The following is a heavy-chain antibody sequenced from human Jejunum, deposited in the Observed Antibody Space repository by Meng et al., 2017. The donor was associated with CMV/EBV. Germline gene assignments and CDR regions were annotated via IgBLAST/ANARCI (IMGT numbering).Heavy chain of an antibody. V-gene: IGHV1-8*01. Sequence: INWVRPAPGQGLEWMGWMNPNNGKAGYAQTFQGRLTMTWNTSISTAYLALRSLRSEDTAIYYCASHQQFCSGGSCYSLGYYYGMDVWGQGTTVTVSS. D-gene: IGHD2-15*01. CDR2: MNPNNGKA. J-gene: IGHJ6*02. CDR3: ASHQQFCSGGSCYSLGYYYGMDV.